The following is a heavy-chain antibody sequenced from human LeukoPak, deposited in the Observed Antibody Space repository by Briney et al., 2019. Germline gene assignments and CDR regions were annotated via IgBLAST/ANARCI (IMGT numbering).Heavy chain of an antibody. J-gene: IGHJ4*02. CDR2: INPNSGGT. CDR1: GYTFTGYY. D-gene: IGHD2-2*02. V-gene: IGHV1-2*02. Sequence: ASVKVSCKASGYTFTGYYMHWVRQAPGQGLEWMGWINPNSGGTNYAQKFQGRVTVTRDTSISTVYTELSRLRSDDTAVYYCARDCSSNSCYTGYWGQGTLVTVSS. CDR3: ARDCSSNSCYTGY.